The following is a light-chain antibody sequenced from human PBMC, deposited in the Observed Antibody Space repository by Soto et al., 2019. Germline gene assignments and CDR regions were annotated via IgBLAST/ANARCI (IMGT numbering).Light chain of an antibody. CDR1: SSDVGAYKY. J-gene: IGLJ3*02. CDR3: TSYVGNDIWV. V-gene: IGLV2-8*01. Sequence: QSVLTQPPSASGSPGQSVTISCTGTSSDVGAYKYVSWYQQDQGKAPKLMIYAVTKRPSGVPDRFSGSKSGNTASLTVSGLQAEDEADYYCTSYVGNDIWVFGGGTKLTGL. CDR2: AVT.